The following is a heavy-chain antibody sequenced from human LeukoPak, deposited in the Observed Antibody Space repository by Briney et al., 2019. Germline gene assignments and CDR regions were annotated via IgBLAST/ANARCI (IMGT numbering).Heavy chain of an antibody. CDR3: ARAPVVFGVVIVPDAFDI. V-gene: IGHV1-69*05. D-gene: IGHD3-3*01. CDR2: IIPIFGTA. CDR1: GGTFSSYA. J-gene: IGHJ3*02. Sequence: ASVKVSCKASGGTFSSYAISWVRQAPGQGLEWMGGIIPIFGTANYAQKFQGRVTITTDESTSTAYMELSSLRSEDTAVYYCARAPVVFGVVIVPDAFDIWGQGTMVTVSS.